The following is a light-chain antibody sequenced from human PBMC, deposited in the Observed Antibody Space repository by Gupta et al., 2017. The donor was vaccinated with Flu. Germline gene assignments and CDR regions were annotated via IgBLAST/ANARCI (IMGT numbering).Light chain of an antibody. CDR1: QSIRND. CDR2: AAC. V-gene: IGKV1-17*01. Sequence: QTTQSPSSLSASVGDSVTITCRASQSIRNDLCWYQQKPGTAPKRLNYAACMLRSGVPSRFSSSGSGAEITITSSSLQAEDFATYYCLQHNSYPPTFGQGTKVEIK. J-gene: IGKJ1*01. CDR3: LQHNSYPPT.